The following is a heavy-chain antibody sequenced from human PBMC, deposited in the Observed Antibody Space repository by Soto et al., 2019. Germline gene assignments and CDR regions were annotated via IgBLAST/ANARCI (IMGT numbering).Heavy chain of an antibody. CDR3: ARVITIFGVVDTDYYYMDV. D-gene: IGHD3-3*01. Sequence: VKVSCKASGYTFTSYGMSWVRQAPGQGLEWMGWISAYNGNTNYAQKLQGRVTMTTDTSTSTAYMELRSLRSDDTAVYYCARVITIFGVVDTDYYYMDVWGKGTTVTVSS. CDR2: ISAYNGNT. CDR1: GYTFTSYG. V-gene: IGHV1-18*01. J-gene: IGHJ6*03.